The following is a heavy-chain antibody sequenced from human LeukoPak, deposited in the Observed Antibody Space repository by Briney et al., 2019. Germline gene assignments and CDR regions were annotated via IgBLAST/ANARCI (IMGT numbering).Heavy chain of an antibody. Sequence: SETLSLTCGVSVGSISSGNWWSWVRQSPGKGLEWIGEIYHNGTPNYNPSLKSRVTISADTFKNHFSLKLTSVTAADTAVYYCATAPILRGEGGEHYKYGMDVWGQGTTVIVPS. D-gene: IGHD2-2*02. J-gene: IGHJ6*02. CDR1: VGSISSGNW. CDR3: ATAPILRGEGGEHYKYGMDV. V-gene: IGHV4/OR15-8*01. CDR2: IYHNGTP.